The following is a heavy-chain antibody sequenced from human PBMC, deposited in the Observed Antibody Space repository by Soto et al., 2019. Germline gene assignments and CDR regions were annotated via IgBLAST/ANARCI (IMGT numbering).Heavy chain of an antibody. CDR1: VGSIISGDYY. Sequence: KPSETLSLTCTFSVGSIISGDYYWSWIRQPPGEGLEWIGYIYYSGSTYYNPSLKSRVTISVDTSKNQFSLKLSSVTAADTAVYYCARAAARYYYYGMDVWGQGTTVTVSS. CDR2: IYYSGST. J-gene: IGHJ6*02. CDR3: ARAAARYYYYGMDV. D-gene: IGHD6-13*01. V-gene: IGHV4-30-4*01.